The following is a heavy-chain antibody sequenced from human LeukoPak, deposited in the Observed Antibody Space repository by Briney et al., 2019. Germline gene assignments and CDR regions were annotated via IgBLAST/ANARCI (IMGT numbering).Heavy chain of an antibody. Sequence: SVKVSCKASGGTFSSYAISWVRQAPGQELEWMGGTIPIFGTANYAQKFQGRATITTDESTSTAYMELSSLRSEDTAVYYCASEREYSSAADAFDIWGQGTMVTVSS. CDR3: ASEREYSSAADAFDI. D-gene: IGHD6-6*01. CDR2: TIPIFGTA. CDR1: GGTFSSYA. J-gene: IGHJ3*02. V-gene: IGHV1-69*05.